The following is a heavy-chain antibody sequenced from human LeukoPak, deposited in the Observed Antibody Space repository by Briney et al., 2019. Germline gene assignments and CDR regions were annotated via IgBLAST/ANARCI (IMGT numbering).Heavy chain of an antibody. J-gene: IGHJ4*02. D-gene: IGHD6-19*01. Sequence: GESLKISCKGSGYSFTTNWIGWVRQAPGKGLEWVAIISYDGSDKYYADSVKGRLTISRDNSKSTLYPQMISLRTEDTAVYYCARADGSVAGPPSGHWGQGTLVTVSS. CDR1: GYSFTTNW. V-gene: IGHV3-30*19. CDR3: ARADGSVAGPPSGH. CDR2: ISYDGSDK.